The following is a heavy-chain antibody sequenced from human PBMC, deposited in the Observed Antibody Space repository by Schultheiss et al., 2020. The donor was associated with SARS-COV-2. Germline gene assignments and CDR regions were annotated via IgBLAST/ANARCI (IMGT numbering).Heavy chain of an antibody. Sequence: SETLSLTCTVSGGSISSYYWSWIRQPPGKGLEWIGYIYYSGSTNYNPSLKSRVTISVDTSKNQFSLKLSSVTAADTAVYYCAADLGYRLRWGGMDVWGQGTTVTVSS. CDR3: AADLGYRLRWGGMDV. D-gene: IGHD3-3*01. V-gene: IGHV4-59*01. J-gene: IGHJ6*02. CDR1: GGSISSYY. CDR2: IYYSGST.